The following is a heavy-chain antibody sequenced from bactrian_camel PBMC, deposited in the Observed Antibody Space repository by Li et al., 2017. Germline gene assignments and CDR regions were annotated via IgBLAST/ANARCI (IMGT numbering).Heavy chain of an antibody. CDR1: GYTYSSYC. Sequence: QLVESGGGSVQSGGSLRLSCAASGYTYSSYCMGWFRQAPGKGLEWVTDINTDGTFTRYAHSVKGRFTISRDNAKNTLYLQLDSLNTEDTALYYCARGVDGGYWLNDLEYWGQGTQVTVS. CDR2: INTDGTFT. V-gene: IGHV3S1*01. CDR3: ARGVDGGYWLNDLEY. D-gene: IGHD2*01. J-gene: IGHJ4*01.